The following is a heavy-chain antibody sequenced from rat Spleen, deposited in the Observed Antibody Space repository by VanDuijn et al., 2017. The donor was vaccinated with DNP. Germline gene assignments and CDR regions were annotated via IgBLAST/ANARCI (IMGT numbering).Heavy chain of an antibody. Sequence: EVQLVESGGGLVQPGRSLKLSCAASGFTFSDYYMAWVRQAPTKGLEWVATISTSGGSTYYRDSVKGRFTISRDNAKSILNLQMNSLRSEDTATYYCARGLTEGIAPFAYWGQGTLVTVSS. CDR1: GFTFSDYY. D-gene: IGHD1-11*01. V-gene: IGHV5-25*01. CDR2: ISTSGGST. J-gene: IGHJ3*01. CDR3: ARGLTEGIAPFAY.